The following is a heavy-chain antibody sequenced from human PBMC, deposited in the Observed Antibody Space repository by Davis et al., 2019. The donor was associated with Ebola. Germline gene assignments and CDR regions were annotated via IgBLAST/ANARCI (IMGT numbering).Heavy chain of an antibody. J-gene: IGHJ4*02. CDR1: GFTFSGYG. V-gene: IGHV3-21*01. Sequence: GESLKISCAASGFTFSGYGMTWVRQAPGKGLEWVASISSNSRDIYYTDSVKGRFTISRDNSKKSLYLQMNGLRAEDTAVYFCAGFFDYWGQGTLVTVSS. CDR2: ISSNSRDI. CDR3: AGFFDY.